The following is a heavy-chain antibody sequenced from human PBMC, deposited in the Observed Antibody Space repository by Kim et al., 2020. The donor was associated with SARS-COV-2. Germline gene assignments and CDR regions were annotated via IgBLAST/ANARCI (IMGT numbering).Heavy chain of an antibody. D-gene: IGHD6-13*01. J-gene: IGHJ4*02. Sequence: SETLSLTCTVSGGSISSSSYYWGWIRQPPGKGLEWIGSIYYSGSTYYNPSLKSRVTISVDTSKNQFSLKLSSVTAADTAVYYCEGIAAANFDYWGQGTLVTVSS. CDR2: IYYSGST. CDR3: EGIAAANFDY. V-gene: IGHV4-39*01. CDR1: GGSISSSSYY.